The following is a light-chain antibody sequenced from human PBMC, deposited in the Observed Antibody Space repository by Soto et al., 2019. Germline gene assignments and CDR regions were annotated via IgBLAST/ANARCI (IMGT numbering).Light chain of an antibody. V-gene: IGKV3-11*01. CDR1: QYINTR. CDR2: QTS. J-gene: IGKJ1*01. Sequence: EVVLTQSPVTLSSFHGDRVSLSCRASQYINTRLAWYQHRPGQAPRLLIYQTSIRAAGIPARFSASGSGTDFTLTISDVQPEDFALYYCHQRQSWPRTFGQGTKVDIK. CDR3: HQRQSWPRT.